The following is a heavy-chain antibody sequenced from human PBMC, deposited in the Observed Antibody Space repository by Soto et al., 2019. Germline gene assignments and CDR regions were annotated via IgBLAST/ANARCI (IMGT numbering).Heavy chain of an antibody. CDR3: AVHIVVVTASHYYYYYYGMDV. Sequence: QVQLVQSGAEVKKPGSSVKVSCKASGGTFSSYAISWVRQAPGQGLEWMGGIIPIFGTANYARKFQGRVTITADESTSTAYMELSSLRSEDTAVYYCAVHIVVVTASHYYYYYYGMDVWGQGTTVTVSS. CDR1: GGTFSSYA. D-gene: IGHD2-21*02. V-gene: IGHV1-69*01. J-gene: IGHJ6*02. CDR2: IIPIFGTA.